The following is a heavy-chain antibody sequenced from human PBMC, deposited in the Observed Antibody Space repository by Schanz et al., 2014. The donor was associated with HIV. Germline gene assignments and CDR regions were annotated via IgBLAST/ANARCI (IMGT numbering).Heavy chain of an antibody. V-gene: IGHV3-9*01. D-gene: IGHD3-3*01. Sequence: EVQLLESGGGLVQPGGSLRLSCAASGFTFDDYAMHWVRQAPGKGLEWVSGISWNSGSIGYADSVKGRFTISRDNAKTEGSLKRNSLRAEDTAVYYCARPDYDFWVDVWGQGTTVTVSS. CDR2: ISWNSGSI. J-gene: IGHJ6*02. CDR3: ARPDYDFWVDV. CDR1: GFTFDDYA.